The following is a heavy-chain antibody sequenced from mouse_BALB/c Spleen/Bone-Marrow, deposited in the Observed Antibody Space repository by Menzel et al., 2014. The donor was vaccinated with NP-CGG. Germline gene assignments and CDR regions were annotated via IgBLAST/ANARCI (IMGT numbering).Heavy chain of an antibody. CDR3: ARSTTVVVRYWYFDV. Sequence: QVQLQQSGADLVKPGASVKLSCKASGYTFTSYWMHWVKQRPGQGLEWIGEIDPSNGRTNYNEKFKNKATLTVDKSASTAYMQLSSLTSEDSAVYYCARSTTVVVRYWYFDVWGEGTTVTVSS. D-gene: IGHD1-1*01. CDR1: GYTFTSYW. J-gene: IGHJ1*01. V-gene: IGHV1S81*02. CDR2: IDPSNGRT.